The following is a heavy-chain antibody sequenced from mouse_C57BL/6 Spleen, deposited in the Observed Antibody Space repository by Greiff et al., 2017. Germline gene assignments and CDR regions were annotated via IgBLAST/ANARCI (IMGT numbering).Heavy chain of an antibody. CDR1: GYTFTSYW. CDR3: ARRDFFYAMDY. Sequence: QVQLQQPGAELVKPGASVKLSCKASGYTFTSYWMHWVKQRPGQGLEWIGMIHPNSGSTNYNEKFKSKATLTVDKSSSTAYMQRSSLTSEDSAVYYCARRDFFYAMDYWGQGTSGTVSS. CDR2: IHPNSGST. J-gene: IGHJ4*01. V-gene: IGHV1-64*01.